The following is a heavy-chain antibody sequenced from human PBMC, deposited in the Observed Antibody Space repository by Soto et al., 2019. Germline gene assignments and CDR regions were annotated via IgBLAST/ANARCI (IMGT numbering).Heavy chain of an antibody. Sequence: PGGSLRLSCAASGFTFSSYWMSWVRQAPGKGLEWVANIKQDGSEKYYVDSVKGRFTISRDNAKNSLYLQMNSLRAEDTAVYYCAREYRRDSSGWYPGYFDYWGQGTLVTVSS. CDR1: GFTFSSYW. CDR2: IKQDGSEK. D-gene: IGHD6-19*01. J-gene: IGHJ4*02. V-gene: IGHV3-7*03. CDR3: AREYRRDSSGWYPGYFDY.